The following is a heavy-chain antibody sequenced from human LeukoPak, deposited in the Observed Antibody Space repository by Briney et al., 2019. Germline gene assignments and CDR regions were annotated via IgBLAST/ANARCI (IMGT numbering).Heavy chain of an antibody. CDR3: AGTYYYGSGSYIPWFDP. V-gene: IGHV4-61*01. Sequence: PSETLSLTCTVSGGSISSSSYYWSWIRQPPGKGLEWIGYIYYSGSTNYNPSLKSRVTISVDTSKNQFSLKLSSVTAADTAVYYCAGTYYYGSGSYIPWFDPWGQGTLVTVSS. J-gene: IGHJ5*02. CDR1: GGSISSSSYY. CDR2: IYYSGST. D-gene: IGHD3-10*01.